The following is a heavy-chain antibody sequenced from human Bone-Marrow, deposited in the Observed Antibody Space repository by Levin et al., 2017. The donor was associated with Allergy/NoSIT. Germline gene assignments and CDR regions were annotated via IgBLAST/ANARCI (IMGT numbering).Heavy chain of an antibody. CDR3: AKALRRGSGSFTDYYYYGMDV. V-gene: IGHV3-9*01. CDR2: ISWNSGSI. CDR1: GFTFDDYA. J-gene: IGHJ6*02. D-gene: IGHD3-10*01. Sequence: GGSLRLSCAASGFTFDDYAMHWVRQAPGKGLEWVSGISWNSGSIGYADSVKGRFTISRDNAKNSLYLQMNSLRAEDTALYYCAKALRRGSGSFTDYYYYGMDVWGQGTTVTVSS.